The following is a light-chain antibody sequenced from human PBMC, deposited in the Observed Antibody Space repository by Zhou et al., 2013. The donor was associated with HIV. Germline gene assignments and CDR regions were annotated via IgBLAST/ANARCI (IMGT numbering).Light chain of an antibody. Sequence: DIQMTQSPSSLSASVGDRVTITCRASQDIRNDLNWYQQKPGKAPKRLIYLASSLQSGVPSRFSGSGSGTEFTLTISSLQLERLLLTYYCRQHNTLPQTFGQGTKVKSN. V-gene: IGKV1-17*01. CDR3: RQHNTLPQT. CDR2: LAS. J-gene: IGKJ1*01. CDR1: QDIRND.